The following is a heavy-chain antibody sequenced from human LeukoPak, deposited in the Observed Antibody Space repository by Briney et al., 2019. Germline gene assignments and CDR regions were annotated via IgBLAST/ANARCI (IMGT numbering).Heavy chain of an antibody. Sequence: SETLSLTCTVSGGSISSYYWSWIRQPPGKGLEWIGYIYYSGSTNYIPSLKSRVTISVDTSKNQFSLKLSSVTAADTAVYYCARVMVDYFDYWGQGTLVTVSS. D-gene: IGHD2-8*01. CDR1: GGSISSYY. CDR2: IYYSGST. V-gene: IGHV4-59*01. J-gene: IGHJ4*02. CDR3: ARVMVDYFDY.